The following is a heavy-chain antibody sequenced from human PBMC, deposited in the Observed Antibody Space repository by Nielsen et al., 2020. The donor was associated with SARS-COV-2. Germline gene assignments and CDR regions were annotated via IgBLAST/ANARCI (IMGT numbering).Heavy chain of an antibody. V-gene: IGHV3-7*03. J-gene: IGHJ5*02. D-gene: IGHD3-10*01. CDR2: IHQDGGET. CDR1: GFTFSSYA. Sequence: GGSLRLSCAASGFTFSSYAMSWVRQAPGKGLEWVANIHQDGGETRYADSVKGRFTISRDNAKNSLYLQMNSLRAEDTAMYYCTRNFYGSGSYPFDPWGQGTLVTVSS. CDR3: TRNFYGSGSYPFDP.